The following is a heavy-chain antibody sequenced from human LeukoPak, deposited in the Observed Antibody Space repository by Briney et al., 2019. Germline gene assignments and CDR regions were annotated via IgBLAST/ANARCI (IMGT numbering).Heavy chain of an antibody. CDR2: IKQDGSEK. CDR3: ARGRGYYDSSGYPSYYFDY. Sequence: PGRSLRLSCAASGFTFSSYSMNWVRQAPGKGLEWVANIKQDGSEKHYVDSVKGRFTISRDNAKNSLYLQMNSLRVEDTAVYYCARGRGYYDSSGYPSYYFDYWGQGTLVTVSS. V-gene: IGHV3-7*01. CDR1: GFTFSSYS. J-gene: IGHJ4*02. D-gene: IGHD3-22*01.